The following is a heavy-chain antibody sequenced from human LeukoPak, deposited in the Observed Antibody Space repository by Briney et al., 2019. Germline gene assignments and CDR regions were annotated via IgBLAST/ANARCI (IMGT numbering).Heavy chain of an antibody. CDR2: INPNSGVT. D-gene: IGHD6-6*01. V-gene: IGHV1-2*02. CDR3: ARVRYSSSSRGPPLNEYNWFDP. J-gene: IGHJ5*02. CDR1: GYTFTGYY. Sequence: ASGKVSCKASGYTFTGYYMHWVRQAPGQGLEWMGWINPNSGVTNYAQKFQGRVTMTRDTSISTAYMELSRLRSDDTAVYYCARVRYSSSSRGPPLNEYNWFDPWGQGTLVTVSS.